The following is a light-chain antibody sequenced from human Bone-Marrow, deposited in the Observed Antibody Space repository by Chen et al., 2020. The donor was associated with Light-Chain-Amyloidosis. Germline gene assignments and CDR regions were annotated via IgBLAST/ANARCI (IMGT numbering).Light chain of an antibody. CDR1: DLPTKY. V-gene: IGLV3-25*03. CDR3: QSADSSGTYEVI. CDR2: RDT. Sequence: SYELTKPPSVSVSPGQTARIPCSGDDLPTKYAYWYQQKPGQAPVLVIHRDTERPSGISERFSGSSSGTTATLTISGVQAEDAADYHCQSADSSGTYEVIFGGGTKLTVL. J-gene: IGLJ2*01.